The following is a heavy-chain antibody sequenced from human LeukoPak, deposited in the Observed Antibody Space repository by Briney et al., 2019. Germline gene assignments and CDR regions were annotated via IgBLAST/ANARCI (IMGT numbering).Heavy chain of an antibody. Sequence: GASVKVSCKASGYTFTSYDINWLRQATGQGLEWMGWTNPISGYTGYAQKFQGRVTMTRNTSISTAYMELSSLRSEDTAVYYCARGNRLYSSSWYSLAFDIWGQGTMVTVSS. D-gene: IGHD6-13*01. CDR2: TNPISGYT. J-gene: IGHJ3*02. CDR1: GYTFTSYD. CDR3: ARGNRLYSSSWYSLAFDI. V-gene: IGHV1-8*01.